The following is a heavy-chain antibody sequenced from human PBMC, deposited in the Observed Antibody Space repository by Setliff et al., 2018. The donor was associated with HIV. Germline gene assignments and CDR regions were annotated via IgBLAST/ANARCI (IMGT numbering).Heavy chain of an antibody. J-gene: IGHJ4*02. Sequence: GASVKVSCKASGYTFTSYGISWVRQAPGQGLEWMGWISAYNGNTNYAQKLQGRVTMTTDTSTSTAYMELRSLRSDDTAVYYCARTRVADYVWGSYRQPIDYWGQGTLVTV. D-gene: IGHD3-16*02. CDR2: ISAYNGNT. V-gene: IGHV1-18*01. CDR3: ARTRVADYVWGSYRQPIDY. CDR1: GYTFTSYG.